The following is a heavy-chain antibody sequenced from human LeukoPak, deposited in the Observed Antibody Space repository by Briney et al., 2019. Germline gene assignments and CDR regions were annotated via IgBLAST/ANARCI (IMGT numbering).Heavy chain of an antibody. D-gene: IGHD2-21*02. J-gene: IGHJ4*02. CDR1: GGTFSSYA. V-gene: IGHV1-69*06. Sequence: ASVKVSCKASGGTFSSYAISWVRQAPGQGLEWMGGIIPIFSTANYAQKFQGRVTITADKSTSTAYMELSSLRSEDTAVCYCARDDIAYCGGDCYWAPDYWGQGTLVTVSS. CDR3: ARDDIAYCGGDCYWAPDY. CDR2: IIPIFSTA.